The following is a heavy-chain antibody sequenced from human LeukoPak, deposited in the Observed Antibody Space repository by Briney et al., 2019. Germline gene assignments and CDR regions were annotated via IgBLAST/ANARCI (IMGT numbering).Heavy chain of an antibody. D-gene: IGHD4-17*01. V-gene: IGHV3-23*01. CDR3: AKGPTMTTVTTFFDY. Sequence: PGGSLRLSCAASGFTFSSYAMSWVRQAPGKGLERVSAISGSGGSTYYADSVKGRFTTSRDNSKNTLYLQMNSLRAEDTAVYYCAKGPTMTTVTTFFDYWGQGTLVTVSS. J-gene: IGHJ4*02. CDR2: ISGSGGST. CDR1: GFTFSSYA.